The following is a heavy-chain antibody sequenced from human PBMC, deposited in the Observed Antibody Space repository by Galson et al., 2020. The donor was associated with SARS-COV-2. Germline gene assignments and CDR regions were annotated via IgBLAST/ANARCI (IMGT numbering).Heavy chain of an antibody. CDR2: IYYTGST. J-gene: IGHJ6*02. D-gene: IGHD3-10*01. V-gene: IGHV4-31*03. CDR1: GGSIISTRYY. CDR3: ARHNVMFRGRRTYYYPMDV. Sequence: ASETLSLTCTVSGGSIISTRYYWTWIRQHPGEGLEWIGHIYYTGSTSFNPSLKSRTTISLDTSKNQFSLNLSSLTAADTAVYYCARHNVMFRGRRTYYYPMDVWGQGTTVTVSS.